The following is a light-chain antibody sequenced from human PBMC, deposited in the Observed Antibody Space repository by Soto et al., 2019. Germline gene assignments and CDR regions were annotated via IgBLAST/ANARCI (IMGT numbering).Light chain of an antibody. V-gene: IGKV1-5*03. J-gene: IGKJ1*01. CDR2: KAS. Sequence: DIQLTQSPVALSASVGARVTLSCRASQSIRSWLAWYQQKPGNAPTLLIYKASTFHSGVPVRFSGSAAGTEFTLTSSSLQPEDLAMDYWQQYYSYPRTCGQGTKVELK. CDR3: QQYYSYPRT. CDR1: QSIRSW.